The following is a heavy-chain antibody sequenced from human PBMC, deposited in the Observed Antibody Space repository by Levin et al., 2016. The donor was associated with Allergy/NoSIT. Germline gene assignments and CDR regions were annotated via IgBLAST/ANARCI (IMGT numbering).Heavy chain of an antibody. Sequence: WVRQAPGQGLEWMGWMNPNSGNTGYAQKFQGRVTMTRNTSISTAYMELSSLRSEDTAVYYCARGYSGSYYYYYYYYGMDVWGQGTTVTVSS. J-gene: IGHJ6*02. CDR3: ARGYSGSYYYYYYYYGMDV. V-gene: IGHV1-8*01. D-gene: IGHD1-26*01. CDR2: MNPNSGNT.